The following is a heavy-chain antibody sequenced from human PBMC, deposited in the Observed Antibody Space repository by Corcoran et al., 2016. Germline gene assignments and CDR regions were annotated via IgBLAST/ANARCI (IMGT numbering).Heavy chain of an antibody. J-gene: IGHJ4*02. Sequence: QVQLQESGPGLVKPSETLSLTCTVSGDSISSGYYWGWIRQPPGKGLEWIGSIYHSGSTYYNPSLKSRVTMSVDTSNMHFSLQLSSVTAADTAVYYCARSIYWTNDICGRNYFDYWGQGTLVTVSS. V-gene: IGHV4-38-2*02. D-gene: IGHD2-8*01. CDR2: IYHSGST. CDR3: ARSIYWTNDICGRNYFDY. CDR1: GDSISSGYY.